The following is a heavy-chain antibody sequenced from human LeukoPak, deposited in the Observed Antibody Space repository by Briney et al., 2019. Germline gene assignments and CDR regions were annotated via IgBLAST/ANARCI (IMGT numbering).Heavy chain of an antibody. Sequence: NPSETLSLTCAVYGGSFSGYYWSWIRQPPGKGLEWIGRIYTSGSTNYNPSLKSRVTMSVDTSKNQFSLKLSSVTAADTAVYYCARHIGGGIEDMDVWGTGTKVTVSS. D-gene: IGHD3-16*02. CDR3: ARHIGGGIEDMDV. CDR1: GGSFSGYY. V-gene: IGHV4-59*10. J-gene: IGHJ6*03. CDR2: IYTSGST.